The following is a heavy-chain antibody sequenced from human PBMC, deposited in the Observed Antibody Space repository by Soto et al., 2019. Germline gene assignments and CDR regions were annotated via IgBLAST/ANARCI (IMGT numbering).Heavy chain of an antibody. CDR2: IYYSGST. D-gene: IGHD2-21*02. CDR3: ARFRGYCYSYGASDY. J-gene: IGHJ4*02. V-gene: IGHV4-59*01. Sequence: QVQLQESGPGLVKPSETLSLTCTVSGGSISSYYWSWIRQPPGQGLEWIGYIYYSGSTNYNPSLKRRATISVEPSMYQVSLKLSSVTAADTAAYYCARFRGYCYSYGASDYWGQGTLVTVSS. CDR1: GGSISSYY.